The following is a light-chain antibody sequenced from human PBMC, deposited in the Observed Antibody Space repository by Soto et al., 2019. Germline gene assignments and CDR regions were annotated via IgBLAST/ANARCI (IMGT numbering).Light chain of an antibody. CDR3: SSYAGANRV. J-gene: IGLJ1*01. V-gene: IGLV1-40*01. CDR2: GNS. Sequence: QSVLTQPPSVSGAPGQRVTISCTGSSSNIGASSDVHWYQQLPGTAPKLLIYGNSNRPSGVPDRFSGSKSGTSASLAITGLQAEDEADYYCSSYAGANRVFGTGTKLTVL. CDR1: SSNIGASSD.